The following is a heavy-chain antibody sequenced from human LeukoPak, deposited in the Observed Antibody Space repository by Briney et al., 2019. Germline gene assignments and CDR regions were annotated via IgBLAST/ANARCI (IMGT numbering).Heavy chain of an antibody. D-gene: IGHD2-2*01. CDR3: ASQDPGYCSSTSCYDAFDI. CDR1: GGTFSSYT. J-gene: IGHJ3*02. Sequence: SVKVSCKASGGTFSSYTISWVRQAPGQGLEWMGRIIPILGIANYAQKFQGRVTITAGKSTSTAYMELSSLRSEDTAVYYCASQDPGYCSSTSCYDAFDIWGQGTMVTVSS. V-gene: IGHV1-69*02. CDR2: IIPILGIA.